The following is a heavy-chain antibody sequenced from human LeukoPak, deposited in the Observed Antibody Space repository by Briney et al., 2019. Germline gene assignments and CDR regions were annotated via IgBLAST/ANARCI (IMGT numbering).Heavy chain of an antibody. Sequence: SETLSLTCTVSGGSLSSSSYYWGWLRQPPGRGLEGIGIIYYSGSTNYNPSLKSRVTISVDTSKNQFSLKLSSVTAADTAVYYCARERAHYDFWSGRGHYYYMDVWGKGTTVTVSS. J-gene: IGHJ6*03. CDR2: IYYSGST. D-gene: IGHD3-3*01. CDR1: GGSLSSSSYY. CDR3: ARERAHYDFWSGRGHYYYMDV. V-gene: IGHV4-39*07.